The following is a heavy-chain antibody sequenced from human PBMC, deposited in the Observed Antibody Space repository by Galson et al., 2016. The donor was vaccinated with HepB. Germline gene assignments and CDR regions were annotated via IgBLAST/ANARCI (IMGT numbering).Heavy chain of an antibody. CDR2: ICHRGDT. V-gene: IGHV4-39*01. CDR1: GASIITKNYC. CDR3: TRHVTPQDTFNI. J-gene: IGHJ3*02. D-gene: IGHD2-21*02. Sequence: ETLSLTCSVSGASIITKNYCWDWVRQPPGQGPEWIGSICHRGDTYYNPSLKSRVIMSLDTSNNQFSLKLTSVTAADAAIYYCTRHVTPQDTFNIWGQGTKVTVSS.